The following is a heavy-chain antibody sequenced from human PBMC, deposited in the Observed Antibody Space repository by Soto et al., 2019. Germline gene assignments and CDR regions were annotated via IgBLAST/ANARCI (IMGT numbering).Heavy chain of an antibody. Sequence: PSETLSLTCTVSGGSVTSDEDYWTWIRQSPGKGLEWIGYISNSGSTGYNPSLKTRLSMSVDRSKNQFTLRLTSVTAADTAVYFCATESGSTYGYFYHWGQGTQVTVSS. CDR3: ATESGSTYGYFYH. J-gene: IGHJ4*02. V-gene: IGHV4-30-4*01. CDR2: ISNSGST. CDR1: GGSVTSDEDY. D-gene: IGHD5-18*01.